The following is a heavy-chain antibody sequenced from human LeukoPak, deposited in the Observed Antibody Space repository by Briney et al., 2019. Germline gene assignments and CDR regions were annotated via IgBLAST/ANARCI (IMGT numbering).Heavy chain of an antibody. J-gene: IGHJ3*02. CDR1: GFTFSSYW. CDR2: IKQDGSEK. D-gene: IGHD5-12*01. Sequence: GGSLRLSCAASGFTFSSYWMSWVRQAPGKGLEWVANIKQDGSEKYYVDSVKGRFTISRDNAKNSLYLQMNSLRAEDTALYHCARGWDIVATIVAFDIWGQGTMVTVSS. V-gene: IGHV3-7*03. CDR3: ARGWDIVATIVAFDI.